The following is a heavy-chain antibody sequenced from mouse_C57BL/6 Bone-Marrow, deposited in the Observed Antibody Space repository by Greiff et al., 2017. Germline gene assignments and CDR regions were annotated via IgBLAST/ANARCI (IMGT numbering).Heavy chain of an antibody. Sequence: EVKLQESGAELVRPGASVKLSCTASGFNIKDDYMHWVKQRPEQGLEWIGWIDPENGDTEYASKFQGKATITADTSSNTAYLQLSSLTSEDTAVYYCTTRFRPYYAMDYWGQGTSVTVSS. CDR1: GFNIKDDY. J-gene: IGHJ4*01. CDR3: TTRFRPYYAMDY. V-gene: IGHV14-4*01. CDR2: IDPENGDT.